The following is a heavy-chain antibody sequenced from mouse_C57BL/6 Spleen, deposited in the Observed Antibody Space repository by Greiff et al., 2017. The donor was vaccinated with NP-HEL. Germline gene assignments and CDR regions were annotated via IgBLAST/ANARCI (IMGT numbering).Heavy chain of an antibody. CDR2: ISDGGSYT. CDR3: ARARWLLRGGYFDV. D-gene: IGHD2-3*01. Sequence: EVQLVESGGGLVKPGGSLKLSCAASGFTFSSYAMSWVRQTPEKRLEWVATISDGGSYTYYPDNVKGRFTISRDNAKNNLYLQMSHLKSEDTAMYYCARARWLLRGGYFDVWGTGTTVTVSS. V-gene: IGHV5-4*01. J-gene: IGHJ1*03. CDR1: GFTFSSYA.